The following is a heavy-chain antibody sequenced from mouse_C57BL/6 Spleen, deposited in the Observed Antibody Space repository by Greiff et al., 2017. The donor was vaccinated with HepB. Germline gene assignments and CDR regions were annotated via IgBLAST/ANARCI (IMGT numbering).Heavy chain of an antibody. J-gene: IGHJ2*01. CDR3: AIYYGISSYYFDY. V-gene: IGHV1-55*01. CDR2: IYPGSGST. D-gene: IGHD1-1*01. Sequence: QVQLKQPGAELVKPGASVKMSCKASGYTFTSYWITWVKQRPGQGLEWIGDIYPGSGSTNYNEKFKSKATLTVDTSSSTAYMQLSSLTSEDSAVYSCAIYYGISSYYFDYWGQGTTLTVSS. CDR1: GYTFTSYW.